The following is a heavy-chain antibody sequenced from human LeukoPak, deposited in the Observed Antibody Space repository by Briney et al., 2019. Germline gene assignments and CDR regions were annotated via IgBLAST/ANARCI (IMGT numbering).Heavy chain of an antibody. V-gene: IGHV3-9*01. CDR2: ISWNSGNI. Sequence: GGSLRLSCAASGFTFHDSAMHWGRQAPGKGLEWVSSISWNSGNIGYADSVKGRFTISRDNVKNSLYLQMNSLKAEDTALYYCATGPNYYGTFDYWGQGNLVTVSS. CDR3: ATGPNYYGTFDY. CDR1: GFTFHDSA. J-gene: IGHJ4*02. D-gene: IGHD3-10*01.